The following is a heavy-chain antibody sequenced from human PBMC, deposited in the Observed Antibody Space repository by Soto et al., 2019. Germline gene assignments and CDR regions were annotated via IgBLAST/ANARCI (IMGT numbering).Heavy chain of an antibody. CDR3: ARLHNSADYQSRVDY. CDR2: IYPDDSDA. V-gene: IGHV5-51*01. Sequence: GESLKISCKGSGYNFTNYWIAWVRQMPGKGLEWMGIIYPDDSDARYSPSFQGQVTMSADKSISTAYLQWSSLKGSDTAMYYCARLHNSADYQSRVDYWGQGTLVTVSS. D-gene: IGHD3-22*01. CDR1: GYNFTNYW. J-gene: IGHJ4*02.